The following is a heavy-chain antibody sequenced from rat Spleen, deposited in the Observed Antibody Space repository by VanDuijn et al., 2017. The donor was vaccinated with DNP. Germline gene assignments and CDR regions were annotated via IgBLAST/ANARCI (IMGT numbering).Heavy chain of an antibody. CDR1: GFNFNDYW. V-gene: IGHV4-2*01. CDR2: INKDSNLI. J-gene: IGHJ2*01. Sequence: EVKLVESGGGLVQPGRSLQLSCAASGFNFNDYWMGWVWQAPGKGLEWIGAINKDSNLIKYVPSMKDKITISRDNAQNTLYLQMSNLGTEETATNYCTMKPHIRTAAPFDYGGQGVMVTVSS. D-gene: IGHD1-2*01. CDR3: TMKPHIRTAAPFDY.